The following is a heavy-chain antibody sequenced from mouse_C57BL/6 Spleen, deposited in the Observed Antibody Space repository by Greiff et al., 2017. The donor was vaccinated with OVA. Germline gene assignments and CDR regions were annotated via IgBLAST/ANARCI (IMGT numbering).Heavy chain of an antibody. D-gene: IGHD2-1*01. V-gene: IGHV14-4*01. CDR2: IDPENGDT. Sequence: VQLQQSGAELVRPGASVKLSCTASGFNIKDDYMHWVKQRPEKGLEWIGWIDPENGDTEYASKFQGKATITADTSSNTAYLQLSSLTSEDTAVYYCTTYGRRFAYWGQGTLVTVSA. CDR3: TTYGRRFAY. J-gene: IGHJ3*01. CDR1: GFNIKDDY.